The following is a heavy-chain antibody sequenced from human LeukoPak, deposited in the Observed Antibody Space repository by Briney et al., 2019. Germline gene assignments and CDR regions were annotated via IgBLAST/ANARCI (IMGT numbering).Heavy chain of an antibody. J-gene: IGHJ6*02. V-gene: IGHV4-59*01. D-gene: IGHD6-13*01. CDR1: GGSISRYY. Sequence: PSETLSLTCTVSGGSISRYYWSWIRQPPGKGLEWIGYIYYSGSTNYNPSLKSRVTISVDTSKNQFSLKLSSVTAADTAVYHCARAGRGGQQLAPPLVYYYYGMDVWGQGTTVTVSS. CDR2: IYYSGST. CDR3: ARAGRGGQQLAPPLVYYYYGMDV.